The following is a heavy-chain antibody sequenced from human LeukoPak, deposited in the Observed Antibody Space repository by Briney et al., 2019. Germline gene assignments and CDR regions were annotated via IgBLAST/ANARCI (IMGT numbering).Heavy chain of an antibody. V-gene: IGHV3-74*01. Sequence: PGGSLRLSCAASGFTFSSYWMHWVRQAPGKGLVWVSRKSDGSNTNYADSVKGRFTVSRDNAKNSLFLQMNSLRAEDTAVYYCAKDRRAGSYDYWGQGTLVTVSS. J-gene: IGHJ4*02. D-gene: IGHD3-10*01. CDR3: AKDRRAGSYDY. CDR1: GFTFSSYW. CDR2: KSDGSNT.